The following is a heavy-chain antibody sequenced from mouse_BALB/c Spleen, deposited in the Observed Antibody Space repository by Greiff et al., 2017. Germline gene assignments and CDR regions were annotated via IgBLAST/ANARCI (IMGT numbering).Heavy chain of an antibody. CDR1: GFTFTDYY. CDR3: ARAGYGSSYYAMDY. V-gene: IGHV7-3*02. CDR2: IRNKANGYTT. D-gene: IGHD1-1*01. J-gene: IGHJ4*01. Sequence: EVKVVESGGGLVQPGGSLRLSCATSGFTFTDYYMSWVRQPPGKALEWLGFIRNKANGYTTEYSASVKGRFTISRDNSQSILYLQMNTLRDEDSANYYGARAGYGSSYYAMDYWGQGTSVTVSA.